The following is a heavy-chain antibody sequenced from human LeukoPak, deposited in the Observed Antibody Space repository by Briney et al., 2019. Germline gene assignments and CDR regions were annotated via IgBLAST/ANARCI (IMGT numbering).Heavy chain of an antibody. CDR3: AKQLGYCSDGSCYFPY. CDR2: ISGSGGST. D-gene: IGHD2-15*01. Sequence: GGSLRLSCAASGFTFSSYDMSWVRQAPGKGLEWVSVISGSGGSTYYADSVQGRFTISRDNSKSTLCLQMNSLRAEDTAVYYCAKQLGYCSDGSCYFPYWGQGTLVTVSS. J-gene: IGHJ4*02. CDR1: GFTFSSYD. V-gene: IGHV3-23*01.